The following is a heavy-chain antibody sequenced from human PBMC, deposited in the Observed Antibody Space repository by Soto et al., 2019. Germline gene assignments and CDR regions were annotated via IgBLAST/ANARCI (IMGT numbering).Heavy chain of an antibody. Sequence: QVQLQEWGPGLVKPSQTLSLTCTVSGGSISSGDYYWSWIRQPPGKGLEWIGYIYYSGSTYYNPSLKSRVTISVDTSKNQFSLKLSSVTAADTAVYYCAREYYDFWSGSKPIDYWGQGTLVTVSS. CDR3: AREYYDFWSGSKPIDY. V-gene: IGHV4-30-4*01. CDR1: GGSISSGDYY. J-gene: IGHJ4*02. D-gene: IGHD3-3*01. CDR2: IYYSGST.